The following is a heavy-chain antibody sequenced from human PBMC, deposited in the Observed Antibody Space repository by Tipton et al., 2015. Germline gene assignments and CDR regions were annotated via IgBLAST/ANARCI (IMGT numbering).Heavy chain of an antibody. CDR2: IYHSGAY. CDR3: ARVSLSTNRETSTFDY. V-gene: IGHV4-30-2*01. D-gene: IGHD1-14*01. J-gene: IGHJ4*02. CDR1: GGSFSGGGYS. Sequence: TLSLTCAVSGGSFSGGGYSWSWIRQPPGKGLEWIGSIYHSGAYNYNPSLKSRVTTSIDRSNNQFSLRLSSVTAADTAVYYCARVSLSTNRETSTFDYWGQGILVTVSS.